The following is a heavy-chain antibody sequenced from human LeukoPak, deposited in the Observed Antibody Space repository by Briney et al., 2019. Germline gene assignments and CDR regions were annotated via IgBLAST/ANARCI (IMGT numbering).Heavy chain of an antibody. D-gene: IGHD6-13*01. V-gene: IGHV3-48*01. Sequence: GGSLRLSCAASGFTFSSYGMHWVRQAPGKGLEWVSYISSSSSTIYYADSVKGRFTISRDNAKNSLYLQMNSLRVEDTAVYYCASSSSWYLVDYWGQGTLVTVSS. CDR1: GFTFSSYG. CDR2: ISSSSSTI. J-gene: IGHJ4*02. CDR3: ASSSSWYLVDY.